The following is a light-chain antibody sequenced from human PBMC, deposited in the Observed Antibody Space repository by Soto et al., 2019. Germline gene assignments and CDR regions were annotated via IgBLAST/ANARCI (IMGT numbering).Light chain of an antibody. J-gene: IGKJ5*01. V-gene: IGKV1-9*01. CDR1: QGIRSY. CDR2: AAS. CDR3: QHLNTYPSIT. Sequence: DIQLTQSPSFLSASVGDRVTISCRASQGIRSYLAWYQQKPGRAPKLLIYAASTLQSGVPSRFSGSGSGTEFTLTISSLQPEDFATYYCQHLNTYPSITFGQGTRLEIK.